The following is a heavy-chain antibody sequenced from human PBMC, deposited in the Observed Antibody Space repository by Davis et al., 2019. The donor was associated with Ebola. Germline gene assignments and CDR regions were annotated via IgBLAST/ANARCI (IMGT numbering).Heavy chain of an antibody. V-gene: IGHV3-23*01. D-gene: IGHD3-3*01. J-gene: IGHJ5*02. CDR1: GFTFSSYA. CDR3: ARGDVWSGYSRRNWFDP. CDR2: ISGSGGST. Sequence: GGSLRLSCAASGFTFSSYAMSWVRQAPGKGLEWVSAISGSGGSTYYADSVKGRFTISRDNAKNSLYLQMNSLRAEDTAVYYCARGDVWSGYSRRNWFDPWGQGTLVTVSS.